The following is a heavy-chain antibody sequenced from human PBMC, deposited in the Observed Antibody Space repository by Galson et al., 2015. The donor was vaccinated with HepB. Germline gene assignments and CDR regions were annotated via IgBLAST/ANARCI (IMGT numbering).Heavy chain of an antibody. V-gene: IGHV4-4*02. CDR1: GGSISSSNW. CDR2: IYHSGST. J-gene: IGHJ4*02. D-gene: IGHD6-13*01. CDR3: MREREAAACFDY. Sequence: SETLSLTCAVSGGSISSSNWWSWVRQPPGKGLEWIGEIYHSGSTNYNPSLKGRVTISVDKSKNQFSLKLSSVTAADTAVYYCMREREAAACFDYWGQGTLVTVSS.